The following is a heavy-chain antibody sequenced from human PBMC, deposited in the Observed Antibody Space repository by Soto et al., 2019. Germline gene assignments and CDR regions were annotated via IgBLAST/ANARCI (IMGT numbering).Heavy chain of an antibody. D-gene: IGHD2-15*01. Sequence: QVTLKESGPVLVKPTETLTLTCTVSGFSLSNARMGVTWIRQPPGKALEWLAHIFSNDQKSYSTSLKSRLTISKDTSKSQVVLTMTNMDPVDTATYYCAPISGYCSGGSCYQFDYWGQGTLVTVSS. V-gene: IGHV2-26*01. CDR2: IFSNDQK. CDR3: APISGYCSGGSCYQFDY. J-gene: IGHJ4*02. CDR1: GFSLSNARMG.